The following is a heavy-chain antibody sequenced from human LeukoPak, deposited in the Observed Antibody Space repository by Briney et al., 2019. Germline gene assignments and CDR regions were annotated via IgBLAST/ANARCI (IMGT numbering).Heavy chain of an antibody. CDR1: GGPISSSSYY. CDR2: IYYSGST. CDR3: ARNLAWDSSGYYSGYFDY. D-gene: IGHD3-22*01. J-gene: IGHJ4*02. V-gene: IGHV4-39*07. Sequence: SETLSLTCTVSGGPISSSSYYWGWIRQPPGKGLEWIGSIYYSGSTYYNPSLKSRVTISVDTSKNQFSLKLSSVTAADTAVYYCARNLAWDSSGYYSGYFDYWGQGTLVTVSS.